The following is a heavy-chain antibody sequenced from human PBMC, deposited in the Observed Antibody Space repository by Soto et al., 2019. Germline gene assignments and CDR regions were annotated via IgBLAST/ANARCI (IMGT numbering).Heavy chain of an antibody. D-gene: IGHD2-21*02. CDR2: ISGSGGST. V-gene: IGHV3-23*01. CDR1: GFMFSSYA. J-gene: IGHJ4*02. CDR3: AKDGSWGDHYYFDN. Sequence: EVQLLESGGGLVRPGGSLRLSCRVSGFMFSSYAMTWVRQVPGKGLAWVSSISGSGGSTYYSDSVRGRFTISRDNSKKVLYLEMNRLKGDDTAVYFCAKDGSWGDHYYFDNWGQGTLVTVSS.